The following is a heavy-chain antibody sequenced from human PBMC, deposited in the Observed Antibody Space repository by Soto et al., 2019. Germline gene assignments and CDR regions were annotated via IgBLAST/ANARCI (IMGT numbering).Heavy chain of an antibody. CDR2: ISSSSSYI. V-gene: IGHV3-21*01. J-gene: IGHJ4*02. Sequence: EVQLVESGGGLVKPGGSLRLSCAASGFTFSSYTMNWVRQAPGKGLEWVSSISSSSSYIYYADSVKGRFTISRDNAKNSVYRQMNSLRAEDTAGYYCARGYSSGDYWGQGTLVTVSS. CDR1: GFTFSSYT. D-gene: IGHD6-19*01. CDR3: ARGYSSGDY.